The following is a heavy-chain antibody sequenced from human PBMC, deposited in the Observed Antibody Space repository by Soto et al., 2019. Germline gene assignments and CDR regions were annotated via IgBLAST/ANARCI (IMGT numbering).Heavy chain of an antibody. Sequence: QVQLQESGPGLVKPSQTLSLTCTVSGGSFSSGAYHWSWVRQHPGQGLEWIASISYHGMTYSNPSLKSRLSMSVDTSKNQFSLNLTSVTAADTAVYHCARMSATGTRWFDPWGQGTLVTVSS. CDR2: ISYHGMT. CDR1: GGSFSSGAYH. V-gene: IGHV4-31*03. D-gene: IGHD6-13*01. J-gene: IGHJ5*02. CDR3: ARMSATGTRWFDP.